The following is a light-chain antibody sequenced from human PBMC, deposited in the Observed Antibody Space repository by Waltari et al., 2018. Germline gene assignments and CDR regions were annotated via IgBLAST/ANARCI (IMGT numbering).Light chain of an antibody. J-gene: IGKJ1*01. V-gene: IGKV4-1*01. CDR2: GAS. CDR1: QSVLYSSNNKNY. CDR3: QQYYSTPWA. Sequence: DIVMTQSPDSLAASLGERATINCKSSQSVLYSSNNKNYLAWYQQKPGKPPKLLIYGASTRESGVPDRFSGSGSGTDFTLTISSLQAEDVAVYYCQQYYSTPWAFGQGTKVEIK.